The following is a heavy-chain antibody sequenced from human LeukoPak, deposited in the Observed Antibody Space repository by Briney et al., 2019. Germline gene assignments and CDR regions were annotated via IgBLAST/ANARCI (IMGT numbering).Heavy chain of an antibody. CDR1: GGSISSHY. CDR3: ARGPYSSSSTHLDY. V-gene: IGHV4-59*11. J-gene: IGHJ4*02. D-gene: IGHD6-6*01. Sequence: SETLSPTCTVSGGSISSHYWSWIRQPPGKGLEWIGYIYYSGSTNYNPSLKSRVTISVDTSKNQFSLKLSSVTAADTAVYYCARGPYSSSSTHLDYWGQGTLVTVS. CDR2: IYYSGST.